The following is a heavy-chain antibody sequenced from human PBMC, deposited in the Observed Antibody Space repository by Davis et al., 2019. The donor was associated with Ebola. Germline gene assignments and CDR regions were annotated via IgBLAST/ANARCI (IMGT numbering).Heavy chain of an antibody. CDR2: IRSKANSYAT. V-gene: IGHV3-73*01. CDR1: GFTFSGSA. D-gene: IGHD5-18*01. J-gene: IGHJ6*03. CDR3: TSRGQRGYSYGDSYYYYYMDV. Sequence: PGGSLRLSCAASGFTFSGSAMHWVRQASGKGLEWVGRIRSKANSYATAYAASVKGRFTISRDDSKNTAYLQMNSLKTEDTAVYYCTSRGQRGYSYGDSYYYYYMDVWGKGTTVTVSS.